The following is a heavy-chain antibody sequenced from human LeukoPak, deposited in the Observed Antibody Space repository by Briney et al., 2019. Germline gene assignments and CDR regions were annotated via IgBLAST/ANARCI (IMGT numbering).Heavy chain of an antibody. V-gene: IGHV3-23*01. D-gene: IGHD3-10*01. J-gene: IGHJ4*02. CDR3: EKYWLMVRGDPFFDS. Sequence: GGSLRLSCAASGFTFSSYAMSWVRQAPGKGLEWVSAISGSGGSTYYADSVKGRFTISRDNSKTTLYLQMNSLRAEDTAVYYCEKYWLMVRGDPFFDSCGQGTLVTVSS. CDR2: ISGSGGST. CDR1: GFTFSSYA.